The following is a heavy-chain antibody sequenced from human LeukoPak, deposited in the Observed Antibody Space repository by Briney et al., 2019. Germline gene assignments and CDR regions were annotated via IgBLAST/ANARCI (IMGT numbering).Heavy chain of an antibody. CDR3: ARGKFLEWSSPGFFDY. CDR2: IYYSGST. CDR1: GGSISSYY. D-gene: IGHD3-3*01. Sequence: SETLSLTCTVSGGSISSYYWSWIRQPPGKGLEWIGYIYYSGSTNYNPSLKGRVTISVDTSKNQFSLKLSSVTAADTAVYYCARGKFLEWSSPGFFDYWGQGTLVTVSS. J-gene: IGHJ4*02. V-gene: IGHV4-59*01.